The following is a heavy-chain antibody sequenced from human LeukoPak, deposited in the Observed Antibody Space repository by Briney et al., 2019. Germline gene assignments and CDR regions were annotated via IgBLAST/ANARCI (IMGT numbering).Heavy chain of an antibody. Sequence: SETLSLTCTVSGGSISRYYWRWLRQPPGKGLEWIGYIYYSGSTNYNPSLKSRVTISVDTSKNQFSLKLSSVTAADTAFYYWARDVVVAATHTWFDRWGQGTLVTVSS. CDR3: ARDVVVAATHTWFDR. CDR2: IYYSGST. D-gene: IGHD2-15*01. J-gene: IGHJ5*02. V-gene: IGHV4-59*01. CDR1: GGSISRYY.